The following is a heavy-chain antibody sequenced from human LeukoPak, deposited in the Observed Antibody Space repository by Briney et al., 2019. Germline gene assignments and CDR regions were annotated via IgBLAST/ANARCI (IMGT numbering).Heavy chain of an antibody. V-gene: IGHV4-59*01. CDR2: IYYSGST. CDR3: ALTPSYYDFWSGGLGWFDP. D-gene: IGHD3-3*01. J-gene: IGHJ5*02. Sequence: PSETLSPTCTVSGGSISSYYWSWIRQPPGKGLEWIGYIYYSGSTNYNPSLKSRVTISVDTSKNQFSLKLSSVTAADTAVYYCALTPSYYDFWSGGLGWFDPWGQGTLVTVSS. CDR1: GGSISSYY.